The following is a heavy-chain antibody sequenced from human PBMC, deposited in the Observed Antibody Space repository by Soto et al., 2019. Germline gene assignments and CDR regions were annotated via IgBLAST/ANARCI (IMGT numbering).Heavy chain of an antibody. V-gene: IGHV1-3*01. CDR3: ARDPNDSSAYYHHYYYGVDV. Sequence: ASVKVSCKASGYTFTSYGIHWVRQAPGQRLEWTGWINAGNGNTKYSEKFQGRVTITRDTSASTAYLELSSLRSEDTAVYYCARDPNDSSAYYHHYYYGVDVWGQGTTVTAP. CDR1: GYTFTSYG. J-gene: IGHJ6*02. CDR2: INAGNGNT. D-gene: IGHD3-22*01.